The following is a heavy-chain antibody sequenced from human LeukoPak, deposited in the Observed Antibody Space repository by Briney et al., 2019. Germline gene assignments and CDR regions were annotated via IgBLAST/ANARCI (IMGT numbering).Heavy chain of an antibody. CDR2: MYPNSGNT. D-gene: IGHD3-3*01. CDR1: GYTFTSYD. J-gene: IGHJ4*02. CDR3: ARGSFATVFGVVIGYYFDY. V-gene: IGHV1-8*03. Sequence: GASVKVSCKASGYTFTSYDINWVRQATGQGLEWMGWMYPNSGNTGYAQKFQGRVTITRNTSISTAYMELSSLRSEDTAVYYCARGSFATVFGVVIGYYFDYWGQGTLVTVSS.